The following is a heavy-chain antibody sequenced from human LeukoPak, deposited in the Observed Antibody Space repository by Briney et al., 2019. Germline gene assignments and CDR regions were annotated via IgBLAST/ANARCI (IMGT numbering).Heavy chain of an antibody. J-gene: IGHJ3*01. CDR1: GFTFDDYD. D-gene: IGHD5-18*01. Sequence: GGSLRLSCAAFGFTFDDYDINWVRQVPGKGLEWVSGINWSGSSTAYTDSVKGRFTISRDNAKNSLYLQMNSLTVEDTALYYCARDLGHSYGYAVDPFDVWGQGTMVTVSS. CDR2: INWSGSST. CDR3: ARDLGHSYGYAVDPFDV. V-gene: IGHV3-20*04.